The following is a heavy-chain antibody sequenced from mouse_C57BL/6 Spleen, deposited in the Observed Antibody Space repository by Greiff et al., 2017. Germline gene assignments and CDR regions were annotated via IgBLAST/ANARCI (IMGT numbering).Heavy chain of an antibody. V-gene: IGHV2-2*01. CDR1: GFSLTSYG. CDR2: IWSGGST. J-gene: IGHJ4*01. Sequence: VQLQQSGPGLVQPSQSLSITCTVSGFSLTSYGVHWVRQSPGKGLEWLGVIWSGGSTDYNAAFISRLSISKDNSKSQVFFKMNSLQADDTAIYYCARNGDYDDGYAMDYWGQGTSVTVSS. D-gene: IGHD2-4*01. CDR3: ARNGDYDDGYAMDY.